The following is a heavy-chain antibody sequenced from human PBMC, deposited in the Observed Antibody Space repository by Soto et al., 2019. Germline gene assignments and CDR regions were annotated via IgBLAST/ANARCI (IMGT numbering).Heavy chain of an antibody. D-gene: IGHD6-19*01. Sequence: QVQLVESGGGVVQPGRSLRLSCAASGFTFSSYGMHWVRQAPGKGLEWVAVISYDGSNKYYADSVKGRFTISRDNSKNPLYLQMNSLRAEDTAVYYCAKDPGSSGRWFDPWGQGTLVTVSS. V-gene: IGHV3-30*18. J-gene: IGHJ5*02. CDR3: AKDPGSSGRWFDP. CDR1: GFTFSSYG. CDR2: ISYDGSNK.